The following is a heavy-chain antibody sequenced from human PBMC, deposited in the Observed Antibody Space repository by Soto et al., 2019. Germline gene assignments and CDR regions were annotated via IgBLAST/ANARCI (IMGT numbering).Heavy chain of an antibody. CDR3: ARGWDGRDV. D-gene: IGHD7-27*01. CDR2: INHSGST. J-gene: IGHJ6*02. CDR1: GESFSDYY. V-gene: IGHV4-34*01. Sequence: QVQLQQWGAGLLKPSETLSLTCAVYGESFSDYYWSWIHQPPGKGLEWIGEINHSGSTNYNPSLTRLVTISVVTPKNQFPMKLSSVTAADTAVYYCARGWDGRDVWGQGTTVTVSS.